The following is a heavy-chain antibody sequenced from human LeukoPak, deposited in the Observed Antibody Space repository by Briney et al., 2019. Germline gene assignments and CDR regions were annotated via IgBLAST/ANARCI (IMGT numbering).Heavy chain of an antibody. J-gene: IGHJ4*02. CDR1: GFSFSSYW. CDR3: ARDIGWYNPFDY. V-gene: IGHV3-7*03. Sequence: KPGGSLRLSCATSGFSFSSYWMSWVRQAPGKGLEWVANIKPDASEKYYVDSVKGRFTISRDNAKNLVYLQMNSLRAEDTAFYYCARDIGWYNPFDYWGQGTLVTVHS. D-gene: IGHD6-19*01. CDR2: IKPDASEK.